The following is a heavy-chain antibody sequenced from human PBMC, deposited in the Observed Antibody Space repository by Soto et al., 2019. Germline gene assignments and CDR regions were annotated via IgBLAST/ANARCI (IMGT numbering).Heavy chain of an antibody. V-gene: IGHV4-31*03. Sequence: QVQLQESGPGLVKPSQTLSLTCTVSGGSINSGGYCWSWIRQHPGKGLDWIGCISYGGSTSYNPSLNSRVTISVDTSKNQCSLKLTSVTAADTAVYYCSRGILVWGQGALITVSS. CDR3: SRGILV. J-gene: IGHJ4*02. D-gene: IGHD5-18*01. CDR2: ISYGGST. CDR1: GGSINSGGYC.